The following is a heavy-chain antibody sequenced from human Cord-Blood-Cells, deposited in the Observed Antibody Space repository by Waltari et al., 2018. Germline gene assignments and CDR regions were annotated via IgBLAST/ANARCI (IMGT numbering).Heavy chain of an antibody. V-gene: IGHV1-2*02. J-gene: IGHJ4*02. CDR1: GYTFTGYY. D-gene: IGHD7-27*01. CDR2: INPNRGGT. Sequence: QVQLVQSGAEVKKPGASVKVSCKASGYTFTGYYMHWVRQAPGQGLEWMGWINPNRGGTNYAQKFQGRGTMTRDTAISTAYMELSRLRSDDTAVYYCASSDWGSPFDYWGQGTLVTVSS. CDR3: ASSDWGSPFDY.